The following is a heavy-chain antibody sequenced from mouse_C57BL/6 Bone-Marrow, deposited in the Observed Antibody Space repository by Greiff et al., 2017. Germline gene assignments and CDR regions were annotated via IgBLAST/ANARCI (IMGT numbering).Heavy chain of an antibody. V-gene: IGHV1-53*01. Sequence: QVQLQQPGTELVKPGASVKLSCKASGYTFTSYWMHWVKQRPGQGLEWIGNINPSNGGTNYNEKFKIKATLTVDKSSSTAYMQLSSQTSEDSAVYYCAREDYYGSGSWFAYWGQGTLVTVSA. CDR1: GYTFTSYW. CDR3: AREDYYGSGSWFAY. J-gene: IGHJ3*01. D-gene: IGHD1-1*01. CDR2: INPSNGGT.